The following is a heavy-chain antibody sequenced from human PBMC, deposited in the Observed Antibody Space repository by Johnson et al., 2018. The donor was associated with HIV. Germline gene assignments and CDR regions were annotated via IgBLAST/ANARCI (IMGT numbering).Heavy chain of an antibody. J-gene: IGHJ3*02. D-gene: IGHD2-15*01. Sequence: SNKYYADSVKGRFTISRDNSKNTLYLQMNSLRAEDTAVYYCAKDGGRLHTDAFDIWGRGTMVTVSS. CDR3: AKDGGRLHTDAFDI. V-gene: IGHV3-33*06. CDR2: SNK.